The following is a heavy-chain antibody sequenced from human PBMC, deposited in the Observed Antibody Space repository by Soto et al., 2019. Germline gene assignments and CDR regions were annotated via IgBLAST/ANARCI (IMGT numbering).Heavy chain of an antibody. D-gene: IGHD5-12*01. J-gene: IGHJ3*02. CDR1: EFTFSTYA. CDR2: ISGTGGTT. V-gene: IGHV3-23*01. CDR3: AKGMSGYDYGYDAFDI. Sequence: EVQLLESGGNLVQPGGSLRLSCAASEFTFSTYAMNWVRQAPGKGLEWVSTISGTGGTTYYADSVKGRFTISTDNSMHTLYLHMSSLRAEDTALYYCAKGMSGYDYGYDAFDIWGQGTMATFSS.